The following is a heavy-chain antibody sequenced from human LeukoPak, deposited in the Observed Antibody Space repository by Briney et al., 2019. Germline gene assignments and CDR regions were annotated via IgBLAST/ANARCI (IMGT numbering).Heavy chain of an antibody. Sequence: PGGSLRLSCAASGFTFSSYAMSWVRQAPGKGLEWVSAISSSSSTIYYADSVKGRFTISRDNAKNSLCLQMNSLRAEDTAVYYCARGIGYYDSSSYYLGAFDIWGQGTMVTVSS. CDR3: ARGIGYYDSSSYYLGAFDI. D-gene: IGHD3-22*01. CDR1: GFTFSSYA. J-gene: IGHJ3*02. V-gene: IGHV3-48*01. CDR2: ISSSSSTI.